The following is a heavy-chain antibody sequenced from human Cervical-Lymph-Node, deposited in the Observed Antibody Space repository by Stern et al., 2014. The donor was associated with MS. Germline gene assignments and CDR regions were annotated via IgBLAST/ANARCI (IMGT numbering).Heavy chain of an antibody. Sequence: LQLQESGPGLVKPSETLSLTCTVSGGSISSSSYYWGWIRQPPGKGLEWIGNFYYSGSTYYTPSLKSRVTIPVDPSKTQFSRRLSSVTAADTAVYYCARGRDCSGGRCMYYFDYWGQGTLVTVSS. CDR1: GGSISSSSYY. CDR2: FYYSGST. D-gene: IGHD2-15*01. J-gene: IGHJ4*02. V-gene: IGHV4-39*01. CDR3: ARGRDCSGGRCMYYFDY.